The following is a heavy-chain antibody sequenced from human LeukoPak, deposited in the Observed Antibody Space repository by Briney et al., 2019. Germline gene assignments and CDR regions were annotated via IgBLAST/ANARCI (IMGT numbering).Heavy chain of an antibody. CDR1: GFTFSSYW. CDR3: ARGRPHGNDY. Sequence: GGPLRLSCAASGFTFSSYWMNWVRQAPGKGLVWASRIASDGSSTTYADSVKGRFSISRDNAKNTLYLQMNSLRVEDTAVYYCARGRPHGNDYWGQGTLVTVSS. CDR2: IASDGSST. D-gene: IGHD4-23*01. J-gene: IGHJ4*02. V-gene: IGHV3-74*01.